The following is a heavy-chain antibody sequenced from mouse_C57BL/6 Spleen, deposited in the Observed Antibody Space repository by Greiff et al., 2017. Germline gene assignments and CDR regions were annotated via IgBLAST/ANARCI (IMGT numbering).Heavy chain of an antibody. CDR2: ISSGGSYT. J-gene: IGHJ3*01. Sequence: EVHLVESGGDLVKPGGSLKLSCAASGFTFSSYGMSWVRQTPDKRLEGVATISSGGSYTYYPESVKGRFTISRDNAKNTLYLQRSSLKSEDTAMYYCARGEFAYWGQGTLVTVSA. CDR3: ARGEFAY. V-gene: IGHV5-6*01. CDR1: GFTFSSYG.